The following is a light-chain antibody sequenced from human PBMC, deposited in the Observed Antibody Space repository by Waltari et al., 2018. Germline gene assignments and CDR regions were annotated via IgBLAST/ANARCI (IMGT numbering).Light chain of an antibody. CDR2: NVR. CDR1: SSDVGGYNY. J-gene: IGLJ2*01. V-gene: IGLV2-14*03. Sequence: QSALTQPASVSGSPGQSITISCTGTSSDVGGYNYVSWYQKHPGKAPKLLTYNVRNRPSGVSNRFSASKSGNTASLIISGLQAEDEADYYCSSYTSSTTLLLIFGGGTKLTVL. CDR3: SSYTSSTTLLLI.